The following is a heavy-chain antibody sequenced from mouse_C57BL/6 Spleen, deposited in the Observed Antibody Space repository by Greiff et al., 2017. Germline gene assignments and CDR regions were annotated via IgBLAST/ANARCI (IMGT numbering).Heavy chain of an antibody. CDR2: ISDGGSYT. CDR3: ARAEGYGSSYGDYFDY. Sequence: EVQGVESGGGLVKPGGSLKLSCAASGFTFSSYAMSWVRQTPEKRLEWVATISDGGSYTYYPDNVKGRFTISRDNAKNNLYLQMSHLKSEDTAMYYCARAEGYGSSYGDYFDYWGQGTTLTVSS. V-gene: IGHV5-4*01. CDR1: GFTFSSYA. D-gene: IGHD1-1*01. J-gene: IGHJ2*01.